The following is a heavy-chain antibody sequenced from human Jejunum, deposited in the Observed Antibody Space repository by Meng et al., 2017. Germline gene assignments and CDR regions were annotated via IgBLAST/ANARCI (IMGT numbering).Heavy chain of an antibody. D-gene: IGHD3-3*01. J-gene: IGHJ4*02. V-gene: IGHV3-49*04. CDR2: IRSKGYGGTT. CDR1: GFTVGDYC. Sequence: GGSLRLSCTASGFTVGDYCMSWVRQAPGKGLEWVGFIRSKGYGGTTEYAASVKGRFTVSRDDYKSIVYLQVNSLKVEDTDVYYCSRDLGHDFWNSPNRIDCWGQATLVTVSS. CDR3: SRDLGHDFWNSPNRIDC.